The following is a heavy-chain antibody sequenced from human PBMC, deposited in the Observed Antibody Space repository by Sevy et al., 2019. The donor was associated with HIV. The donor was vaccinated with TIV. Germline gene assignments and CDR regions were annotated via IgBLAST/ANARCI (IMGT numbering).Heavy chain of an antibody. CDR2: MNEDGSVT. CDR1: GFSITSYW. V-gene: IGHV3-74*01. CDR3: VKDFGGPTDY. Sequence: GGSLRLSCAGSGFSITSYWMRWVRQAPGKGLVWVSRMNEDGSVTKHADSVRGRFTISRDNAKNTLYLQMNSLRVEDTAVYYCVKDFGGPTDYWGQGTLVTVSS. J-gene: IGHJ4*02. D-gene: IGHD3-16*01.